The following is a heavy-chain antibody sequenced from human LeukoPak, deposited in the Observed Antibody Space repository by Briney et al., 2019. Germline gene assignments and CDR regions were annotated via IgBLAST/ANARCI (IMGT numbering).Heavy chain of an antibody. CDR1: GYRFTGHY. Sequence: ASVKVPCKASGYRFTGHYMHWVRQAPGQGLEWMGWISAYNGNTNYAQKLQGRVTMTTDTSTSTAYMELRSLRSDDTAVYYCARVHGMDVWGQGTTVTVSS. CDR2: ISAYNGNT. J-gene: IGHJ6*02. V-gene: IGHV1-18*04. CDR3: ARVHGMDV.